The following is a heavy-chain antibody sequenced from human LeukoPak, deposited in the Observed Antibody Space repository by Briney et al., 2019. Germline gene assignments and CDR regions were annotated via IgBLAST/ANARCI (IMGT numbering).Heavy chain of an antibody. CDR2: IIPILGIA. CDR3: ARGRGYGYGYYGPYYFDY. CDR1: GGTFSSYA. V-gene: IGHV1-69*04. J-gene: IGHJ4*02. Sequence: SVKVSCKASGGTFSSYAISWVRQAPGQGLEWMGRIIPILGIANYAQKFQGRVTITADKSTSTAYMELSSLRSEDTAVYYCARGRGYGYGYYGPYYFDYWGQGTLVTVSS. D-gene: IGHD5-18*01.